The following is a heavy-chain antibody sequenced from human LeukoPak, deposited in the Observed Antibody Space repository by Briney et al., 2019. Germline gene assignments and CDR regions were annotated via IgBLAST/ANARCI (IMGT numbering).Heavy chain of an antibody. CDR3: AKADEMNMDY. D-gene: IGHD2/OR15-2a*01. J-gene: IGHJ4*02. V-gene: IGHV3-33*06. CDR2: IWYDGSNK. CDR1: GFTFSSYG. Sequence: GGSLRLSCAASGFTFSSYGIHWVRQAPGKGLQWVAVIWYDGSNKFYADSVMGRFTISKDNSRNLLYLQMNSLRAEDTAVYYCAKADEMNMDYWGQGTLVTVSS.